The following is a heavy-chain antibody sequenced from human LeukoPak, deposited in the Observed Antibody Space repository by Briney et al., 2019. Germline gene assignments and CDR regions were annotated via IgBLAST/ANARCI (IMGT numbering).Heavy chain of an antibody. V-gene: IGHV4-39*01. Sequence: PSETLSLTCTVSGDSISTSKSYWGWIRQPPLKGLEWIGSIHYSGSTYYNPSLKSRLTISVDTSKNQFSLKLSSVTAADTAVYFCVTLRRVRGVIMNYYYYYMDVWGKGTTVTISS. D-gene: IGHD3-10*01. CDR2: IHYSGST. CDR3: VTLRRVRGVIMNYYYYYMDV. CDR1: GDSISTSKSY. J-gene: IGHJ6*03.